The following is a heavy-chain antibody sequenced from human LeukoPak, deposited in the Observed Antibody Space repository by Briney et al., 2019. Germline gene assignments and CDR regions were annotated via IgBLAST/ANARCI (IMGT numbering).Heavy chain of an antibody. CDR1: GGTFSSYA. D-gene: IGHD5-12*01. Sequence: GASVKVSCKASGGTFSSYAISWVRQAPGQGLEWMGGIIPIFGTANYAQKFQGRVTITADESTSTAYMELSSLRSEDTAVYYCARDSDIVATTTLGYWGQGTLVTVSS. V-gene: IGHV1-69*13. CDR3: ARDSDIVATTTLGY. J-gene: IGHJ4*02. CDR2: IIPIFGTA.